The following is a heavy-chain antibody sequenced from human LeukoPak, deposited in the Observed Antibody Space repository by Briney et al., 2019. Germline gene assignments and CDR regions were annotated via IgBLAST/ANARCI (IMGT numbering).Heavy chain of an antibody. CDR3: ARVSVAATIFDY. D-gene: IGHD2-15*01. Sequence: GGSRRLSCAASGFTVSSNYMSWVRQAPGKGLEWVSVIYSGGSTYYADSVKGRFTISRDNSKNTLYLQMNSLRAEDTAVYYCARVSVAATIFDYWGQGTLVTVSS. CDR2: IYSGGST. V-gene: IGHV3-53*01. CDR1: GFTVSSNY. J-gene: IGHJ4*02.